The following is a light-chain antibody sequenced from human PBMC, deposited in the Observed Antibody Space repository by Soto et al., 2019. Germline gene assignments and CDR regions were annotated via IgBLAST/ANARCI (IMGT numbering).Light chain of an antibody. J-gene: IGKJ1*01. CDR1: QSVSSNF. V-gene: IGKV3-20*01. CDR3: QQYETSPRT. Sequence: EIVLTQSPGTLSLSPGERTTLSCRASQSVSSNFLDWYQQKPGQAPRLLIYGASSRATGIPDRFSGSGSGTDFTLTISRLEPEDFAVYYCQQYETSPRTFGQGTKG. CDR2: GAS.